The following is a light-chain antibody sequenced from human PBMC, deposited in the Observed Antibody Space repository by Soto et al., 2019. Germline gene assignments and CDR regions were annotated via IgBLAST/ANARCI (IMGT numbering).Light chain of an antibody. Sequence: DIQMTQSPSSLSASVGDRVTITCQASQDISNNLHWYQVKPGKAPKLLIYDASNFETGVPSKFSESGSGTDFTFTINSLEPEDVATYYCQQYDDLPRTFGQGTKLQVK. CDR3: QQYDDLPRT. J-gene: IGKJ2*01. V-gene: IGKV1-33*01. CDR2: DAS. CDR1: QDISNN.